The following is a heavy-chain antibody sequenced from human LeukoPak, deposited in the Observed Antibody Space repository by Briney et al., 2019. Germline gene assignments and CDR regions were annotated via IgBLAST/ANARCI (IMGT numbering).Heavy chain of an antibody. V-gene: IGHV3-23*01. D-gene: IGHD3-9*01. CDR1: GFTFSTYA. CDR3: AKLIFSGDY. Sequence: GGSLRLSCAASGFTFSTYAMSWVRQAPGKGLEWVSGISGSGGGTYYADSVKGRFTISRDNSKNTLYLQVNSLRAEDTAVYYCAKLIFSGDYWGQGTLVTVSS. J-gene: IGHJ4*02. CDR2: ISGSGGGT.